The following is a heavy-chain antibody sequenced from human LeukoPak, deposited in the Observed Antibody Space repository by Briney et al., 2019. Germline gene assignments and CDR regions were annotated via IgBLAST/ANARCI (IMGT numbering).Heavy chain of an antibody. Sequence: PGRSLRLSCAASGFTVSSNYMSWVRQAPGKGLEWVSVIYSGGSTYYADSVKGRFTISRDNSKNTLYLQMNSLRAEDTAVYYCARDLGEYPLKTSYCGGDCYSGYFDYWGQGTLVTVSS. J-gene: IGHJ4*02. V-gene: IGHV3-66*01. CDR1: GFTVSSNY. CDR2: IYSGGST. D-gene: IGHD2-21*02. CDR3: ARDLGEYPLKTSYCGGDCYSGYFDY.